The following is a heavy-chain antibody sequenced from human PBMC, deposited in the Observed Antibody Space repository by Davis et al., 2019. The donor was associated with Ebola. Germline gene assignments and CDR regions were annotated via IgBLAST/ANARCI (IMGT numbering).Heavy chain of an antibody. V-gene: IGHV3-74*01. CDR1: GFTLSSYW. CDR3: ARDISSSSLFYYGMDV. J-gene: IGHJ6*02. CDR2: INSDGSST. Sequence: GESLKISCAASGFTLSSYWMHWVRQAPGKGLVWVSRINSDGSSTSYADSVKGRFTISRDNSKNTLYLQMNSLRAEDTAVYYCARDISSSSLFYYGMDVWGQGTTVTVSS. D-gene: IGHD6-6*01.